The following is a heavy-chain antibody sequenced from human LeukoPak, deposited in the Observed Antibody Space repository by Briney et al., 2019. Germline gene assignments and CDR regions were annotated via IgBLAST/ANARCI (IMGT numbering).Heavy chain of an antibody. CDR1: GFTFSSYG. D-gene: IGHD1-1*01. J-gene: IGHJ6*02. CDR3: AREMGTWFSDV. V-gene: IGHV3-30*19. CDR2: IWYDGSNK. Sequence: PGGSLRLSCAASGFTFSSYGMHWVRQAPGKGLEWVAVIWYDGSNKYYADSVKGRFTISRDNSKNTLYLQMNSLRAEDTAVYYCAREMGTWFSDVWGQGTTVTVSS.